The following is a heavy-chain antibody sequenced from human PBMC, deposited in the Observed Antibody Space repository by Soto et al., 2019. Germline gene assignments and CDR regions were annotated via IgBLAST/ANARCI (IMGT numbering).Heavy chain of an antibody. CDR3: AKDLYDFWSGYPPYNWFDP. D-gene: IGHD3-3*01. V-gene: IGHV3-30*18. J-gene: IGHJ5*02. Sequence: QVQLVESGGGVVQPGRSLRLSCAASGFTFSSYGMHWVRQAPGKGLEWVAVISYVGSNKYYADSVKGRFTISRDNSKNTLYLQMNSLSAEDTAVYYCAKDLYDFWSGYPPYNWFDPWGQGTLVTVSS. CDR1: GFTFSSYG. CDR2: ISYVGSNK.